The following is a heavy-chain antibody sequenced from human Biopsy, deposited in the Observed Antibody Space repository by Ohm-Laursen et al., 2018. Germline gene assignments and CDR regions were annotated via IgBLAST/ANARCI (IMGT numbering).Heavy chain of an antibody. Sequence: GASVKVSCKASGYSFTSYYMHWVRQAPGQGLEWMGMINPSGSTTSYPQMFQGRVTMTRNTSISTAYMELNSLRSEDTAVYYCARGSFWFGGNYYYYGMDVWGQGTTVTVSS. CDR1: GYSFTSYY. J-gene: IGHJ6*02. CDR2: INPSGSTT. CDR3: ARGSFWFGGNYYYYGMDV. D-gene: IGHD3-10*01. V-gene: IGHV1-46*01.